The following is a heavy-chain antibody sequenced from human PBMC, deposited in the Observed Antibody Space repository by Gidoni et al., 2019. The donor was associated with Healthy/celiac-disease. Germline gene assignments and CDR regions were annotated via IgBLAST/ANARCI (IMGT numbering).Heavy chain of an antibody. CDR1: GLSLSTSGVG. J-gene: IGHJ3*02. CDR2: IYWNDDK. CDR3: AHRRVGARGADAFDI. D-gene: IGHD1-26*01. Sequence: QITLKESGPTLVKPTQTLTLTCTFSGLSLSTSGVGVGWIRQPPGKALEWLALIYWNDDKRYSPSLKRRLTITKDTSKNQVVLTMTNMDPVDTATYYCAHRRVGARGADAFDIWGQGTMVTVSS. V-gene: IGHV2-5*01.